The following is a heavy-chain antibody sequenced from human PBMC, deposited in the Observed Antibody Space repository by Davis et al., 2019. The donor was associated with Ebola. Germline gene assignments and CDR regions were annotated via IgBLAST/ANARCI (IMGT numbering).Heavy chain of an antibody. J-gene: IGHJ4*02. D-gene: IGHD3-16*02. Sequence: SETLSLTCTVSGGSISSSSYYWGWIRQPPGKGLEWIGYIYYSGSTYYNPSLKSRVTISVDTSKNQFSLKLSSVTAADTAVYYCARTYYDYVWGSYRSGYFDYWGQGTLVTVSS. CDR1: GGSISSSSYY. CDR3: ARTYYDYVWGSYRSGYFDY. CDR2: IYYSGST. V-gene: IGHV4-39*07.